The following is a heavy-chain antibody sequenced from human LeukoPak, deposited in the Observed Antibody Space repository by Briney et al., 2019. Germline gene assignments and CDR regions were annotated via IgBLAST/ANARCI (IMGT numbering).Heavy chain of an antibody. Sequence: SETLSLTCTVSGGSISSYYWSWIRQPPGKGLEWIGYISSSGTTKCNSSLKSRLTISVDTSKNQFPLKLTSVTAADTAVYYCARGQQWFDPWGQGTLVTVSS. J-gene: IGHJ5*02. CDR2: ISSSGTT. CDR3: ARGQQWFDP. CDR1: GGSISSYY. D-gene: IGHD6-13*01. V-gene: IGHV4-59*08.